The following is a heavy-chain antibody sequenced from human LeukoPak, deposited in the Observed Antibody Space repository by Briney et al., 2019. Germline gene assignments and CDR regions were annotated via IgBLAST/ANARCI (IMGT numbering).Heavy chain of an antibody. Sequence: GGSLRLSCAASGFTFSSYAMHWVRQAPGKGLEYVSAISSNGGSTYYANSVKGRFTISRDNSKNTLYLQMGSLRAEDMAVYYCARGEDGYNLNDYWGQGTLVTVPS. V-gene: IGHV3-64*01. CDR2: ISSNGGST. J-gene: IGHJ4*02. CDR3: ARGEDGYNLNDY. D-gene: IGHD5-24*01. CDR1: GFTFSSYA.